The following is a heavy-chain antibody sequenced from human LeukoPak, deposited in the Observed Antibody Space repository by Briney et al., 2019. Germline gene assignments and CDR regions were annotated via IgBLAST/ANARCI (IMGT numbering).Heavy chain of an antibody. V-gene: IGHV4-34*01. D-gene: IGHD5-24*01. CDR3: ARGFLEMEY. J-gene: IGHJ4*02. CDR2: IYHSGST. CDR1: GGSFSGYY. Sequence: SETLSLTCAVYGGSFSGYYWSWIRQPPGKGLEWIGSIYHSGSTYYNPSLKSRVTISVDTSKNQFSLKLSSVTAADTAVYYCARGFLEMEYWGQGTLVTVSS.